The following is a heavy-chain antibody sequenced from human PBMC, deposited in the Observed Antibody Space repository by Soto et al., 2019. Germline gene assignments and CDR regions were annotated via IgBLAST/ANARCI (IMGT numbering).Heavy chain of an antibody. CDR1: GFTFSGYW. V-gene: IGHV3-7*04. Sequence: EVHMVESGGGLVQPGGSLRLSCAASGFTFSGYWMTWVRQAPGKGLEGVANMRPDGREKYYVGSVKGRFTISRDNAKISLYLQMNSLRGEDTALYYCTRDLNHDCGPWGQGTQVIVSS. CDR3: TRDLNHDCGP. J-gene: IGHJ5*02. D-gene: IGHD2-21*01. CDR2: MRPDGREK.